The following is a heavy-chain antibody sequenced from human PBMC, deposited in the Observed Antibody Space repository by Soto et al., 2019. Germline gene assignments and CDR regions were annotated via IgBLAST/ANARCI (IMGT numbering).Heavy chain of an antibody. J-gene: IGHJ6*03. Sequence: ASVKVSCKASGYTFTSYDINWVRQATGRGLEWMGWMNPNSGNTGYAQKFQGRVTMTRNTSISTAYMELSSLRSEDTAVYYCARVDSSSWQYYYYMDVWGKGTTVTVSS. CDR1: GYTFTSYD. CDR2: MNPNSGNT. V-gene: IGHV1-8*01. D-gene: IGHD6-13*01. CDR3: ARVDSSSWQYYYYMDV.